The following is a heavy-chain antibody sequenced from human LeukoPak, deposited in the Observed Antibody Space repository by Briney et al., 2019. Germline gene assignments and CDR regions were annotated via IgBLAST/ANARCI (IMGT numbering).Heavy chain of an antibody. CDR2: ISGRGDTT. V-gene: IGHV3-23*01. D-gene: IGHD2-2*01. CDR1: GFTFRSFA. J-gene: IGHJ5*02. CDR3: AKDSRYQLPPGSFGP. Sequence: PGGSLRLSCAASGFTFRSFAMNWVRQAPGKGLEWVSAISGRGDTTYYADSVKGRFTISRDNSNTTLYLQMNSLRVEDTAVYYCAKDSRYQLPPGSFGPWGQGTRVTVSS.